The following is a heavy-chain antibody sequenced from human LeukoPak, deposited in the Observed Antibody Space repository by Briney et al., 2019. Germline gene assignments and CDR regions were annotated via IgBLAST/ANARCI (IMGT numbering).Heavy chain of an antibody. Sequence: PGGSLRLSCAASGFTFSSYSMNWVRQAPGKGLEWVSYISSSSSTIYYADSVKGRFTISRDNAKNSLYLQMNSLRAEDTAVYYCARGVGYYYDSSGYSEVPWGQGTLVTVFS. V-gene: IGHV3-48*01. J-gene: IGHJ5*02. CDR3: ARGVGYYYDSSGYSEVP. D-gene: IGHD3-22*01. CDR2: ISSSSSTI. CDR1: GFTFSSYS.